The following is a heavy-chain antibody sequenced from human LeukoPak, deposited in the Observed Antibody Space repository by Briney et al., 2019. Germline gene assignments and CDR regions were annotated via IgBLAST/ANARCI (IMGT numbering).Heavy chain of an antibody. CDR1: GFTFSSYA. V-gene: IGHV3-23*01. CDR3: ARGSYDYGDYELGY. Sequence: GGSLRLSCAASGFTFSSYAMTWVRQTPGKGLEWVPGIRGNGGRTYYADSVKGRFTISRDNAKNTLYLQMNSLRAEDTAVYYCARGSYDYGDYELGYWGQGTLVTVSS. J-gene: IGHJ4*02. D-gene: IGHD4-17*01. CDR2: IRGNGGRT.